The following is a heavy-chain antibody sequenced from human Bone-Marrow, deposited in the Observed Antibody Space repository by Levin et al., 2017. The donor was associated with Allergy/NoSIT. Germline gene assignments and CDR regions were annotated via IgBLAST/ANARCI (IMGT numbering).Heavy chain of an antibody. CDR2: ISYDGSNK. CDR3: AKDLVPMSAPTTVVTPWGEVDY. V-gene: IGHV3-30*18. Sequence: SGGSLRLSCAASGFTFSSYGMHWVRQAPGKGLEWVAVISYDGSNKYYADSVKGRFTISRDNSKNTLYLQMNSLRAEDTAVYYCAKDLVPMSAPTTVVTPWGEVDYWGQGTLVTVSS. J-gene: IGHJ4*02. D-gene: IGHD4-23*01. CDR1: GFTFSSYG.